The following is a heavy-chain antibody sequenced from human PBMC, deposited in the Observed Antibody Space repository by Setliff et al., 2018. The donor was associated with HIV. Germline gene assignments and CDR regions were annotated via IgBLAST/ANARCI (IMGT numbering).Heavy chain of an antibody. CDR3: VRYIGAAAGYIDH. CDR2: IYPGDSDT. V-gene: IGHV5-51*01. D-gene: IGHD6-25*01. Sequence: LGASLKISCKGSGYSFTSYWIGWVRQMPGKGLEWMGIIYPGDSDTRYSPSFQGQVTISADKSISTAYLDWASLKASDTAMYYCVRYIGAAAGYIDHWGQGTLVTVSS. J-gene: IGHJ4*02. CDR1: GYSFTSYW.